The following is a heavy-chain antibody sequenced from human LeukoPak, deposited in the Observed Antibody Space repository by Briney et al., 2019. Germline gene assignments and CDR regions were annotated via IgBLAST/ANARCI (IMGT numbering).Heavy chain of an antibody. CDR3: ARERSSYGAFEI. CDR1: GGSIDNFY. V-gene: IGHV4-59*12. D-gene: IGHD5-18*01. J-gene: IGHJ3*02. CDR2: LYYTGVT. Sequence: SQTLSLTCNVSGGSIDNFYWSWIRQSPGKGLEWIGYLYYTGVTNSNPSLRRRVTISLDRSKNQFSLNLKSVTAADTAVYYCARERSSYGAFEIWGQGTMVTVSS.